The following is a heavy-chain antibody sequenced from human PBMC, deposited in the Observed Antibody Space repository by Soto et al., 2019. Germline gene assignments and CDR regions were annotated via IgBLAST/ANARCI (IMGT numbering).Heavy chain of an antibody. CDR1: GGTFSTYG. Sequence: QVQLVQSGAEVKKPGSSVKVSCQVSGGTFSTYGLGWVRQAPGQGLEWMGAIIPFVGTARYAQKFRDRVTITADRSTTTTYMEVKSLTLEDTAVYYCVRRTEGKEGYSYCGQGTLVSVS. CDR2: IIPFVGTA. J-gene: IGHJ4*02. D-gene: IGHD1-26*01. V-gene: IGHV1-69*06. CDR3: VRRTEGKEGYSY.